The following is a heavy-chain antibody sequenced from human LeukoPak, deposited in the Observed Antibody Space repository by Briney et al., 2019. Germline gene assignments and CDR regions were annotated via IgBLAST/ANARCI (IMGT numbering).Heavy chain of an antibody. CDR2: MNPNSGNT. J-gene: IGHJ3*02. CDR3: ARDWWELRAFDI. Sequence: ASVKVSCKASGYTFTSYDINWVRQATGQGLEWMGWMNPNSGNTNYAQKLQGRVTMTTDTSTSTAYMELRSLRSDDTAVYYCARDWWELRAFDIWGQGTMVTVSS. CDR1: GYTFTSYD. D-gene: IGHD1-26*01. V-gene: IGHV1-18*01.